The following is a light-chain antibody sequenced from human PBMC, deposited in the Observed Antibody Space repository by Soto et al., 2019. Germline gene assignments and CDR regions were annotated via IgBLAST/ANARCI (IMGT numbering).Light chain of an antibody. Sequence: QSVLTQPPSASATPGQRVTISCSGSSSNIGSDFVFWYQQLPGTAPKLLIYRNNQRPSGVPDRFSGSKSGTSASLAISGLRSEDEADYYCAAWDHSLSGWMIGGGTKLTVI. CDR3: AAWDHSLSGWM. CDR2: RNN. V-gene: IGLV1-47*01. J-gene: IGLJ3*02. CDR1: SSNIGSDF.